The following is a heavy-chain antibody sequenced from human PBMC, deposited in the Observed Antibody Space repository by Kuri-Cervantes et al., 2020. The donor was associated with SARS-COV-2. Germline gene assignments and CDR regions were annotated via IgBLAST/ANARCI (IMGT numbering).Heavy chain of an antibody. V-gene: IGHV1-18*04. CDR3: ARDVLRFLEWLDYYYYYGMDV. CDR1: GYTFTSYG. Sequence: SVKVSCKASGYTFTSYGISWVRQAPGQGLEWMGWISAYNGNTNYAQKLQGRVTMTTDTSTSTAYMELRSLRSDDTAVYYCARDVLRFLEWLDYYYYYGMDVWGQGTTVTVSS. CDR2: ISAYNGNT. J-gene: IGHJ6*02. D-gene: IGHD3-3*01.